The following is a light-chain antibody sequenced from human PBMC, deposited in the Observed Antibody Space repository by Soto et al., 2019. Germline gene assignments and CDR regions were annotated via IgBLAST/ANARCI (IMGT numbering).Light chain of an antibody. J-gene: IGLJ1*01. Sequence: QSVLTQPPSVSGAPGQRVTISCTGSSSNIGAGYDVHWYQQLPGTAPKLLIYGNSNRPSGVPDRFSGSKSGTSASLAIPGLQAEDEADYYCHSDDSSLSYVFGTGTKVTVL. V-gene: IGLV1-40*01. CDR3: HSDDSSLSYV. CDR2: GNS. CDR1: SSNIGAGYD.